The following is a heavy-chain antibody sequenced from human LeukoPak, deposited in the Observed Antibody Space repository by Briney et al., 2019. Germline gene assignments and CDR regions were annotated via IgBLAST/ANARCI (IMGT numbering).Heavy chain of an antibody. D-gene: IGHD3-22*01. Sequence: GGSLRLSCAASGFIFSSYWMHWVRHAPGKGLAWVSRINTDGSSTSYADSVKGRFTISRDNAKNTLYLQMNSLRAEDTAVYYCARTLTYYYDSSGYYAEGFYMDVWGKGTTVTISS. J-gene: IGHJ6*03. CDR3: ARTLTYYYDSSGYYAEGFYMDV. CDR2: INTDGSST. CDR1: GFIFSSYW. V-gene: IGHV3-74*01.